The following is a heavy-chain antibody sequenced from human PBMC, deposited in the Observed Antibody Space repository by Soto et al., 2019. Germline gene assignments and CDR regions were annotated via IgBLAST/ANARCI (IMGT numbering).Heavy chain of an antibody. D-gene: IGHD6-19*01. J-gene: IGHJ6*02. CDR1: GFTFDDYT. V-gene: IGHV3-43*01. CDR3: AKDRSGWSYYYYGMDV. Sequence: VGSLRLSCAASGFTFDDYTMHWVRQAPGKGLEWVSLISWDGGSTYYADSVKGRFTISRDNSKNSLYLQMNSLRTEDTALYYCAKDRSGWSYYYYGMDVWGQGTTVTVSS. CDR2: ISWDGGST.